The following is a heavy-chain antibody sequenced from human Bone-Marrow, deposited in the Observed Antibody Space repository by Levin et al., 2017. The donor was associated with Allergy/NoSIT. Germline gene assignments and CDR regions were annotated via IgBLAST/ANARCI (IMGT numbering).Heavy chain of an antibody. D-gene: IGHD6-13*01. V-gene: IGHV3-21*01. CDR3: ARAAGAAGRGGLDV. J-gene: IGHJ6*02. Sequence: LSLTCATSGFPFSSYGMAWVRQAPGKGLEWVASITTTGHYIHYAESVKGRFTISRDNANNSLSLQMNRLRGEDMAVYYCARAAGAAGRGGLDVWGQGTTVTVSS. CDR1: GFPFSSYG. CDR2: ITTTGHYI.